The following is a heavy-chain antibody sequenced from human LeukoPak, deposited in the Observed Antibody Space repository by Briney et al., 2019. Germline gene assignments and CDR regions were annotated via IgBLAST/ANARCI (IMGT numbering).Heavy chain of an antibody. D-gene: IGHD4-23*01. CDR2: IYYSGCT. J-gene: IGHJ4*02. CDR3: ARGREAVTIFYFDY. V-gene: IGHV4-59*01. Sequence: SETLSLTCTVSGGSISSYYWSWIRQPPGKGLEWIGYIYYSGCTNYNPSLKSRLTISVDTSKNQFSQKLSSVTAADTGVYYCARGREAVTIFYFDYWGQGTLVTVSS. CDR1: GGSISSYY.